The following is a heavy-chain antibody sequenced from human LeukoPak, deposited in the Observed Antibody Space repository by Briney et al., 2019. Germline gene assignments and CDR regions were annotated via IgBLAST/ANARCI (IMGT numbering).Heavy chain of an antibody. CDR3: AREKRGSYYLFDS. D-gene: IGHD3-10*01. J-gene: IGHJ5*01. CDR2: IYSGGST. V-gene: IGHV3-53*01. Sequence: GGSLRLSCAASGFTVSSNYMSWVRQAPGKGLEWVSVIYSGGSTYYADSVKGRFTISRDNSKNTLYLQMNSLRAEDTAVYYCAREKRGSYYLFDSWGQGAPVTVSS. CDR1: GFTVSSNY.